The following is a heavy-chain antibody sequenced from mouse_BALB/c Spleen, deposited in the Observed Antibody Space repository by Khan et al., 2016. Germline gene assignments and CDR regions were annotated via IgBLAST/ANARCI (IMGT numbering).Heavy chain of an antibody. Sequence: VQLQQSGAELVKPGASVKLSCLASGFNIKDTYMHWVKQGPEQGLEWIGRIDPANGETKYDPKFQGKATITADTSSNTACLQLSSLTSEDTAVYYCTGGVDFDPFAYWGQGTLVTVST. J-gene: IGHJ3*01. V-gene: IGHV14-3*02. CDR1: GFNIKDTY. CDR2: IDPANGET. CDR3: TGGVDFDPFAY. D-gene: IGHD2-4*01.